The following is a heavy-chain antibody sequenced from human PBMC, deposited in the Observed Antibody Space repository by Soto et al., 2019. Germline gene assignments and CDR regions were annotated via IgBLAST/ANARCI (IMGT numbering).Heavy chain of an antibody. D-gene: IGHD6-19*01. CDR3: ARGASGWNNKYYFDY. J-gene: IGHJ4*02. Sequence: ASVKVSCKASGYTFTSYGISWVRQAPGQGLEWMGWISAYNGNTNYAQKLQGRVTMTTDTSTSTAYMELRSLRSDDTAVYYCARGASGWNNKYYFDYWGQGTLVTVSS. V-gene: IGHV1-18*01. CDR1: GYTFTSYG. CDR2: ISAYNGNT.